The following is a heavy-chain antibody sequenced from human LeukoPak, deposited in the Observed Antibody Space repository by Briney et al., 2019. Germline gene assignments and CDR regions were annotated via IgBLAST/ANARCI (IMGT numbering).Heavy chain of an antibody. CDR3: ARQGDYYYDSSGYPDAFDI. Sequence: GESLKISCKGSGYSFTSYWIGCVRQMPGKGLEWMGIIYHGDSDTRYSPSFQGQVTISADKSISTAYLQWSSLKASDTAMYYCARQGDYYYDSSGYPDAFDIWGQGAMVTVSS. V-gene: IGHV5-51*01. CDR2: IYHGDSDT. D-gene: IGHD3-22*01. CDR1: GYSFTSYW. J-gene: IGHJ3*02.